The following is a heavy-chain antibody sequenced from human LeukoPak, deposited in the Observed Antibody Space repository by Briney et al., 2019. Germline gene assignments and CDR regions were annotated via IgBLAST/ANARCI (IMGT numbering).Heavy chain of an antibody. CDR1: GGSISSSSYY. J-gene: IGHJ4*02. D-gene: IGHD5-18*01. CDR3: ARETAMVPLANPLPDY. Sequence: SETLSLTRTVSGGSISSSSYYWGWLRQPPGKGLEWIGSIYYSGSTYYNPSLKSRVTISVDTSKNQFSLKLSSVTAADTAVYYCARETAMVPLANPLPDYWGQGTLVTVSS. CDR2: IYYSGST. V-gene: IGHV4-39*07.